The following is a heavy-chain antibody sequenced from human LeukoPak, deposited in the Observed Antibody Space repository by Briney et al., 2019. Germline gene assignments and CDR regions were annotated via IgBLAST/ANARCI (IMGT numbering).Heavy chain of an antibody. CDR3: AGDHCSSTSCSYGMDV. J-gene: IGHJ6*02. D-gene: IGHD2-2*01. CDR1: GGTFSSYA. Sequence: ASVKVSCKASGGTFSSYAISWVRQAPGQGLEWMGGVIPIIGTANYAQKFQGRVTITADESTSTAYMELSSLRSEDTAVYYCAGDHCSSTSCSYGMDVWGQGTTVTVSS. V-gene: IGHV1-69*13. CDR2: VIPIIGTA.